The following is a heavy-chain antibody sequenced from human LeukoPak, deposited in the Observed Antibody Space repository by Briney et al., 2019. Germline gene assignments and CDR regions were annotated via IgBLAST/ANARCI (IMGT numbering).Heavy chain of an antibody. CDR2: ISGSGGST. D-gene: IGHD5-18*01. Sequence: GGSLRLSCAASGFTFSNHGMNWVRQAPGKGLEWVSGISGSGGSTYYADSVKGRFTISRDNSKNTLDLQMNGLRAEETAVYYCARDKTRGLGYSYSKSGNYFDYWGQGTLVTVSS. J-gene: IGHJ4*02. CDR1: GFTFSNHG. CDR3: ARDKTRGLGYSYSKSGNYFDY. V-gene: IGHV3-23*01.